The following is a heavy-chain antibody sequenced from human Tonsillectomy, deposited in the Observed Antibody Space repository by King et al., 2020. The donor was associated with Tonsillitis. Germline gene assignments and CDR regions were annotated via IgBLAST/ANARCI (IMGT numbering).Heavy chain of an antibody. CDR1: GYRFSNYA. CDR3: VREGWLDP. V-gene: IGHV7-4-1*02. CDR2: INPNTGNP. Sequence: VQLVESGSELKKPGASVKVSCKASGYRFSNYAMNWVRQAPGQGFEWMGWINPNTGNPTYAQGFSGRFVFSLDTSVSTAYLQISSLKAEDTAVYYCVREGWLDPWGQGTLVTVSS. J-gene: IGHJ5*02.